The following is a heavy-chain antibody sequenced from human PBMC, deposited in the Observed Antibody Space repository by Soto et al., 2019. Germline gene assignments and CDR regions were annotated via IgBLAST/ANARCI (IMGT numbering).Heavy chain of an antibody. V-gene: IGHV4-59*01. Sequence: SETLSLTCTVSGGSISSYYWSWIRQPPGKGLEWIGYIYYSGSTNYNPSLKSRVTISVDTSKNQFSLKLSSVTAADTAVYYCARVYYDILTGYYSFFDYWGQGTLVTVSS. D-gene: IGHD3-9*01. CDR1: GGSISSYY. J-gene: IGHJ4*02. CDR2: IYYSGST. CDR3: ARVYYDILTGYYSFFDY.